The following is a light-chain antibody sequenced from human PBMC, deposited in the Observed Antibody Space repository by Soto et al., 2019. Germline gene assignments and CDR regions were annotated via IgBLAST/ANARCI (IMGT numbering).Light chain of an antibody. CDR2: NNN. V-gene: IGLV1-44*01. Sequence: QSVLTQPPSASGTPGQRVTISCSGSSSNIGSNTVNWYQQLPGTAPKLLIYNNNQRPSGVPDRFSGSKSGTSASLAISGLQSEDEADYYCAAWDDGLNGPYVFGTGTKLTVL. CDR3: AAWDDGLNGPYV. J-gene: IGLJ1*01. CDR1: SSNIGSNT.